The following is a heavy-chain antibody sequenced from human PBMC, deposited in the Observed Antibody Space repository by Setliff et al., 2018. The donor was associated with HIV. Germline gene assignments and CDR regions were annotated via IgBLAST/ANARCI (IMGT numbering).Heavy chain of an antibody. D-gene: IGHD6-19*01. V-gene: IGHV4-59*11. CDR3: ARRRSSGWYHYFDY. J-gene: IGHJ4*02. CDR1: GGSMGSHY. Sequence: PSETLSLTCVISGGSMGSHYWSWIRQSPGKGLEWIGNIHYTGISDVNPSLKRRATISLDRPKIQFSLKLSSVTAADTAIYYCARRRSSGWYHYFDYWGQGTLVTVSS. CDR2: IHYTGIS.